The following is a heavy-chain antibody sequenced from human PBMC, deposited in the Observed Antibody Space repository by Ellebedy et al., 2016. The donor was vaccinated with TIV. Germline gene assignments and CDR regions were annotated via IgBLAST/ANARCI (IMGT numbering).Heavy chain of an antibody. CDR2: ISGSGGST. CDR1: GFTFSSYA. V-gene: IGHV3-23*01. D-gene: IGHD5-12*01. J-gene: IGHJ6*02. Sequence: GGSLRLSXAASGFTFSSYAMSWVRQAPEKGLEWVSAISGSGGSTYYADSVKGRFTISRDNSKNTLYLQMNSLRAEDTAVYYCAKDPPFSYSDHGDGMDVWGQGTTVTVSS. CDR3: AKDPPFSYSDHGDGMDV.